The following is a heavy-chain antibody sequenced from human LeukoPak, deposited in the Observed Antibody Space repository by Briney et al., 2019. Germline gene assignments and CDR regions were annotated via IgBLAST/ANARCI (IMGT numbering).Heavy chain of an antibody. D-gene: IGHD2-8*01. CDR2: IYYSGST. V-gene: IGHV4-39*07. Sequence: SETLSLTCTVSGGSISSSSYYWGWIRQPPGKGLEWIGSIYYSGSTYYNPSLKSRVTISVDTSKNQFSLKLSSVTAADTAVYYCASTPLRYCTNGVCYYSGYYYYYMDVWGKGTTVTVSS. J-gene: IGHJ6*03. CDR1: GGSISSSSYY. CDR3: ASTPLRYCTNGVCYYSGYYYYYMDV.